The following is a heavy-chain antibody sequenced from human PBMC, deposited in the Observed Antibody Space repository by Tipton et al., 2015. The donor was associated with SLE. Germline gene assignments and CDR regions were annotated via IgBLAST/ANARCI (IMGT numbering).Heavy chain of an antibody. CDR1: GFTFRSHA. J-gene: IGHJ6*02. D-gene: IGHD1-26*01. CDR2: ISGSGSNT. V-gene: IGHV3-23*01. Sequence: SLRLSCAASGFTFRSHAMSWVRQAPGKGLEWVSVISGSGSNTYYADSVKGRFTISRDNAKNTLYLQMNSLRAEDTAVYYCARDLGADYGMDVWGQGTTVTVSS. CDR3: ARDLGADYGMDV.